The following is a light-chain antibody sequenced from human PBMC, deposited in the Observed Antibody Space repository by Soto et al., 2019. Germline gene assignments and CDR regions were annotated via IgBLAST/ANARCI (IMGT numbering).Light chain of an antibody. V-gene: IGLV2-14*01. CDR1: SNNIGGYNY. CDR3: SSYTSSAPL. Sequence: QSALTQPASVSGSPGQSITISCTGSSNNIGGYNYVSWYQQHPGKAPKLLIYEVNFRASGVSNRFSGSKSGDTASLTISGLQAEDEADYYCSSYTSSAPLFGGGTKLTVL. J-gene: IGLJ2*01. CDR2: EVN.